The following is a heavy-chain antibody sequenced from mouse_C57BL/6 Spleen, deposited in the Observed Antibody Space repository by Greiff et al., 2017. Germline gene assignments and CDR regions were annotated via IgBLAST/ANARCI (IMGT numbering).Heavy chain of an antibody. V-gene: IGHV1-52*01. J-gene: IGHJ3*01. D-gene: IGHD2-5*01. CDR3: AREEGSNYSVWFAY. CDR1: GYTFTSYW. Sequence: QVQLQQPGAELVRPGSSVKLSCKASGYTFTSYWMHWVKQRPIQGLEWIGNIDPSDSETPYNQKFKDKATLTVDKSSSTAYMQLSSLTSEDSAVYYCAREEGSNYSVWFAYWGQGTLVTVSA. CDR2: IDPSDSET.